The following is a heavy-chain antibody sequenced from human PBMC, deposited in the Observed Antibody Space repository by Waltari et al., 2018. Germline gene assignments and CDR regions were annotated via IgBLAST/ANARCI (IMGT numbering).Heavy chain of an antibody. J-gene: IGHJ4*02. CDR3: AAGLMVRGVIMGSFDY. Sequence: EVQLVQSGAEVKKPGESLTISCKGSGYSFTSYWIGWVRQMPGKGLEWVGIIYPGDSDTRYSPSFQGQVTISADKSISTAYLQWSSLKASDTAMYYCAAGLMVRGVIMGSFDYWGQGTLVTVSS. D-gene: IGHD3-10*01. V-gene: IGHV5-51*01. CDR1: GYSFTSYW. CDR2: IYPGDSDT.